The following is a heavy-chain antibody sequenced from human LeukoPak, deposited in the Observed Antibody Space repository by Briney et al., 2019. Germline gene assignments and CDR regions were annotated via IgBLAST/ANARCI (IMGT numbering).Heavy chain of an antibody. CDR1: GGTFDSHA. Sequence: SVTVSCKASGGTFDSHAISWVRQAPGQGLEWMGRIFPILGVTTYAERFQARVTVTADKSTSISYMELSSLRSEDTAVYFCATEQPRPSHEFWSGYYLDHWGQGTLVTVSS. CDR3: ATEQPRPSHEFWSGYYLDH. CDR2: IFPILGVT. D-gene: IGHD3-3*01. J-gene: IGHJ4*02. V-gene: IGHV1-69*04.